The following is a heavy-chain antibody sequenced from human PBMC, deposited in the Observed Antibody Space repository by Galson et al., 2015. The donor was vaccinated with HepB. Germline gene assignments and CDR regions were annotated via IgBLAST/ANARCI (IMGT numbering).Heavy chain of an antibody. CDR1: GFTFGDYA. D-gene: IGHD5-12*01. V-gene: IGHV3-49*03. CDR2: IRSKDYGGTT. Sequence: SLRLSCAASGFTFGDYAMSWFRQAPGKGLEWVGFIRSKDYGGTTEYAASVKGRFTISRDDSKSIAYLQMNSLKTEDTAVYYCNLKEWLIEAYYFDYWGQGTLVTVSS. J-gene: IGHJ4*02. CDR3: NLKEWLIEAYYFDY.